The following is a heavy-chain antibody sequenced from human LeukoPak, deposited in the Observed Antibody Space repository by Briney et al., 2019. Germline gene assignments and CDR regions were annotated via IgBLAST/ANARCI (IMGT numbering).Heavy chain of an antibody. Sequence: PGGSLRLSCAASGFTFSSYAMSWVRQAPGKGLEWVSAISGSGGSTYYADSVKGRFTISRDNSKNTLYLQMNSLRAEDTAVYYCAKDMRSSYYDFWSGLVIDYWGQGTLVTVSS. CDR1: GFTFSSYA. J-gene: IGHJ4*02. CDR2: ISGSGGST. V-gene: IGHV3-23*01. D-gene: IGHD3-3*01. CDR3: AKDMRSSYYDFWSGLVIDY.